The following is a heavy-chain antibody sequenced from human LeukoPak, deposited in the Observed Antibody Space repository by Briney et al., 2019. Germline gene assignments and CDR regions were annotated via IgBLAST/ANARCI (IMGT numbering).Heavy chain of an antibody. CDR2: IYSGGST. D-gene: IGHD1-26*01. CDR1: GFTVSSNY. Sequence: HPGGSLRLSCAASGFTVSSNYMTWVRQAPGKGLDWVSVIYSGGSTYYADSVKGRFTISRNNSKNTLFLQMNSLRPEDTAVYYCARGASGTYYFGYWGQGTLVTVSS. J-gene: IGHJ4*02. V-gene: IGHV3-66*02. CDR3: ARGASGTYYFGY.